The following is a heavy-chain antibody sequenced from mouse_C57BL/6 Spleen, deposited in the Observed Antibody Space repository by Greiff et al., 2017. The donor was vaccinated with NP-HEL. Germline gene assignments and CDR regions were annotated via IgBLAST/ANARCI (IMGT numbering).Heavy chain of an antibody. CDR3: ARRGTTVVTDY. D-gene: IGHD1-1*01. CDR2: IDPSDSYT. V-gene: IGHV1-59*01. CDR1: GYPFTSYW. Sequence: QVQLPQPGAELVRPGTSVKLSCKASGYPFTSYWMHWVKQRPGQGLEWIGVIDPSDSYTNYNQQFKGKATLTVEPSSSTAYMQLSSLTSEDSAVYYCARRGTTVVTDYWGQGTTLTVSS. J-gene: IGHJ2*01.